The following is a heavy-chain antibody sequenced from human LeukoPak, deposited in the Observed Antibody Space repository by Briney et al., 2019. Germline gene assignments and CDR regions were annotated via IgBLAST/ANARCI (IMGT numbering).Heavy chain of an antibody. CDR1: GFSFSTYA. CDR2: VNGNGGST. Sequence: GGSLRLSCAASGFSFSTYAMSWVRQAPGKGLEWVSGVNGNGGSTSYADSVKGRFAIFRDNSKNTVYLQMNSLRVEDTAVYYCAKSLYGGCDYWGQGTVVTVSS. CDR3: AKSLYGGCDY. J-gene: IGHJ4*02. D-gene: IGHD3-16*02. V-gene: IGHV3-23*01.